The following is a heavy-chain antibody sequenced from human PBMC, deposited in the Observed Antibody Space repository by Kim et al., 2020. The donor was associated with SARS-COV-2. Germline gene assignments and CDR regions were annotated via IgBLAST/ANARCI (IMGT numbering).Heavy chain of an antibody. D-gene: IGHD1-26*01. V-gene: IGHV4-39*01. CDR3: ARQVGATHHDY. J-gene: IGHJ4*02. Sequence: YSNPSLQCRVTISVDTSNNQCSLKLSSVTAADTAVYYCARQVGATHHDYWGQGTLVTVSS.